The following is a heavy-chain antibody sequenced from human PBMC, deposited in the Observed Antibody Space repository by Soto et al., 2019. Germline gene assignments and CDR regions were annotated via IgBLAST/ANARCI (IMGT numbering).Heavy chain of an antibody. Sequence: PSQTLSLTCAISGDSVSSNSAAWNWIRQSPSRGLEWLGRTYYRSKWYNDYAVSVKSRITINPDTSKNQFSLQLTSVTPEDTAVYYCARDLNKVAVAGMRLDVWGQGTTVTVSS. V-gene: IGHV6-1*01. CDR3: ARDLNKVAVAGMRLDV. J-gene: IGHJ6*02. D-gene: IGHD6-19*01. CDR2: TYYRSKWYN. CDR1: GDSVSSNSAA.